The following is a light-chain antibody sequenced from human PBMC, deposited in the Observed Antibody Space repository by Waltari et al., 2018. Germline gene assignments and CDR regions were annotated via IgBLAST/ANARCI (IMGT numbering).Light chain of an antibody. CDR2: GAS. V-gene: IGKV3-20*01. J-gene: IGKJ4*01. CDR1: QSISSTY. CDR3: QQYVGSPPLT. Sequence: EVVLTQSPGPLSLSPGERATLSCRASQSISSTYLAWYQQKPGQAPRLLIYGASNRATGIPDRFSGSGSGADFTLTISRLEPEDFVVYYCQQYVGSPPLTFGGGTKVEIK.